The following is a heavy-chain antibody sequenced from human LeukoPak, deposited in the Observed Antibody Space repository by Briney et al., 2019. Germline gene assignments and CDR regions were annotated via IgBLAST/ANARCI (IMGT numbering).Heavy chain of an antibody. J-gene: IGHJ4*02. CDR3: ARLPTITFFDY. CDR2: IYYSGST. Sequence: GSLRLSCAASGFTFSDYYMSWIRQPPGRGLEWIGSIYYSGSTSYNPSLKSRVTISVDTSKNQFSLKLSSVTAADTAVYYCARLPTITFFDYWGQGTLVTVSS. V-gene: IGHV4-39*01. D-gene: IGHD5-12*01. CDR1: GFTFSDYY.